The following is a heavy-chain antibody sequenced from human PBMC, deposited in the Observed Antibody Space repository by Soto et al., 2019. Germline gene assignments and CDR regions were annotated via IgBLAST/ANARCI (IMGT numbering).Heavy chain of an antibody. Sequence: GGSLRLSCAASGFTFSAYWMRWVRQAPGKGLEWVANINQDGSAKYYADSVKGRFTISRDNAKNSLYLQMNSLRAEDTALYYCAKGTTIFGVVTLWGQGTLVTVSS. CDR1: GFTFSAYW. J-gene: IGHJ4*02. CDR3: AKGTTIFGVVTL. D-gene: IGHD3-3*01. V-gene: IGHV3-7*03. CDR2: INQDGSAK.